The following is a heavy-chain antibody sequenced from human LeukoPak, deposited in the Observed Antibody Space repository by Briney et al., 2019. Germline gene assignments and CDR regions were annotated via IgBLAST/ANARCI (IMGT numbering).Heavy chain of an antibody. J-gene: IGHJ3*02. D-gene: IGHD3-9*01. CDR3: AKNHAQSTYYDILTGYYTLLDAFDI. CDR1: GFTFSSYA. V-gene: IGHV3-23*01. CDR2: ISGSGGST. Sequence: GGSLILSCAASGFTFSSYAMSWVRQAPGKGLEWVSAISGSGGSTYYADSVKGRFTNSRDNSKNTLYLQMNSLRAGDTAVYYCAKNHAQSTYYDILTGYYTLLDAFDIWGQGTMVTVSS.